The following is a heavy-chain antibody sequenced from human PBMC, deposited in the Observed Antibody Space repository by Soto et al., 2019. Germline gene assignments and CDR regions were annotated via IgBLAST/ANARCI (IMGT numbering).Heavy chain of an antibody. CDR3: AREGGRYCTGGSGQVDY. D-gene: IGHD2-15*01. Sequence: QLQLQESGPGLVKPSETLSLTCTVSGGSISSSSYYWGWIRQPPGKGLEWIGSIYYSGNTYYTPSLNSRVTISVDTANNQFSLKLSSVTAADPAVYYCAREGGRYCTGGSGQVDYWGQGTLVTVSS. CDR1: GGSISSSSYY. V-gene: IGHV4-39*01. J-gene: IGHJ4*02. CDR2: IYYSGNT.